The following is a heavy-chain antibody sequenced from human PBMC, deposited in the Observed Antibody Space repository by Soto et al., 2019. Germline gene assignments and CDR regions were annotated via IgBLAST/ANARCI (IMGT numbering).Heavy chain of an antibody. D-gene: IGHD3-10*01. V-gene: IGHV6-1*01. CDR3: ARVAFGSWSYSHYYYYMDV. CDR1: GDSVSSNSAA. Sequence: SQTLSLTCAISGDSVSSNSAAWNWIRQSPSRGLEWLGRTYYRSKWYNDYAVSVKSRITINPDTSKNQFSLQLNSVTPEDTAVYYCARVAFGSWSYSHYYYYMDVWGKGTTVTVSS. CDR2: TYYRSKWYN. J-gene: IGHJ6*03.